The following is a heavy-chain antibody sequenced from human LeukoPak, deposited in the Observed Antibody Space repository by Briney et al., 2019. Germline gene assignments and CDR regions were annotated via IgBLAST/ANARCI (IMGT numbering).Heavy chain of an antibody. CDR2: ISPYNGNT. V-gene: IGHV1-18*01. J-gene: IGHJ4*02. D-gene: IGHD6-13*01. CDR1: GYTFTKYG. CDR3: ARPHIAAAEGPPSDY. Sequence: ASVKVSCKASGYTFTKYGISWVRQAPGQGLEWMGWISPYNGNTDYPQKVQGRVTMTTDTSTSTAYMELRSLRSDDTALYYCARPHIAAAEGPPSDYWGQGTLVTVSS.